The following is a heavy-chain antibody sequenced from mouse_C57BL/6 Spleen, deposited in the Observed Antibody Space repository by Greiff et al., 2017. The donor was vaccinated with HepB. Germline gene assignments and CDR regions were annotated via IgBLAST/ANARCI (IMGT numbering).Heavy chain of an antibody. CDR2: IDPSDSET. CDR3: ARHGSKRYFDY. Sequence: QVQLQQPGAELVRPGSSVKLSCKASGYTFTSYWMHWVKQRPIQGLEWIGNIDPSDSETHYNQKFKDKATLTVDKSSSTAYMQLSSLTSEDSAVYYCARHGSKRYFDYWGQGTTLTVSS. J-gene: IGHJ2*01. D-gene: IGHD2-5*01. CDR1: GYTFTSYW. V-gene: IGHV1-52*01.